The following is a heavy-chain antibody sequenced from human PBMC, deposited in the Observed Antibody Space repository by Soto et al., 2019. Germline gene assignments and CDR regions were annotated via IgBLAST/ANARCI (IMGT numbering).Heavy chain of an antibody. CDR2: IYYSGST. D-gene: IGHD3-3*01. CDR1: GGSISSYS. Sequence: SETLFLSCTVSGGSISSYSWSWIRQPPGKEQKWIGYIYYSGSTNYNPSLKSRVTISVDTSKNQFSLKLSSVTAADTAVYYCARGYYDFWSGYYDDHYYYYYYMDVWGKGTTVTVSS. J-gene: IGHJ6*03. CDR3: ARGYYDFWSGYYDDHYYYYYYMDV. V-gene: IGHV4-59*01.